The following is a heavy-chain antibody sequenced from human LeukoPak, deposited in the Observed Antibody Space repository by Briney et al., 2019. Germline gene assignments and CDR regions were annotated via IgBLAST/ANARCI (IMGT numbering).Heavy chain of an antibody. D-gene: IGHD3/OR15-3a*01. CDR2: INHSGSI. Sequence: TSETLSLTCTVSGGSISSYYWSWIRQPPGKGLEWIGEINHSGSINYNPSLKSRVTISVDTSKNQFSLKLSSVTAADTAVYYCARGASLDWLQEFYYYYMDVWGKGTTVTVSS. CDR3: ARGASLDWLQEFYYYYMDV. J-gene: IGHJ6*03. V-gene: IGHV4-34*01. CDR1: GGSISSYY.